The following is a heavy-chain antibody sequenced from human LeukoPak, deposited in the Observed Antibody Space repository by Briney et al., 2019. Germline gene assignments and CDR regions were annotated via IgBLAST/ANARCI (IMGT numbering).Heavy chain of an antibody. V-gene: IGHV4-59*01. CDR1: GASIYNNY. CDR2: IYKRGGGTT. Sequence: PSETLSLTCTVSGASIYNNYWGWIRQSPGKGLEWIAYIYKRGGGTTDYNPSLESRVTISVDTSKSQFSLNLSSVTAADTAVYYCARDRIAVAGTPRSNWFDPWGQGTLVTVSS. D-gene: IGHD6-19*01. CDR3: ARDRIAVAGTPRSNWFDP. J-gene: IGHJ5*02.